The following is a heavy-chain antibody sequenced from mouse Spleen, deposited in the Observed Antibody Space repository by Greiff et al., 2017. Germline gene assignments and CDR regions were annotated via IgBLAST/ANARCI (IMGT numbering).Heavy chain of an antibody. CDR2: ISSGGGNT. V-gene: IGHV5-9-3*01. CDR3: ARHDGYYWYFDV. D-gene: IGHD2-3*01. J-gene: IGHJ1*01. Sequence: EVQGVESGGGLVKLGGSLKLSCAASGFTFSSYAMSWVRQTPEKRLEWVATISSGGGNTYYPDSVKGRFTISRDNAKNTLYLQMSSLKSEDTAMYYCARHDGYYWYFDVWGAGTTVTVSS. CDR1: GFTFSSYA.